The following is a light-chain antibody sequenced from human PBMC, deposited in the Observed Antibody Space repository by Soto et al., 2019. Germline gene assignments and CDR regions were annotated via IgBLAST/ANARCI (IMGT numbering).Light chain of an antibody. CDR3: QQYSSTPIT. CDR2: GAS. J-gene: IGKJ5*01. Sequence: EIVLTQSAGTLSLSPGKRATLSCRATQSVFSTYLAWYQQKTGQAPRLLIYGASSRATGIPDRFSGSGSRTDFTLTISRLEPEDCAVYYCQQYSSTPITFGQGTRLRL. CDR1: QSVFSTY. V-gene: IGKV3-20*01.